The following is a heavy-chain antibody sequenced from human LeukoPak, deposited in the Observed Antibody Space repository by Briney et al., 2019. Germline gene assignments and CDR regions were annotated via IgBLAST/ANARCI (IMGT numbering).Heavy chain of an antibody. D-gene: IGHD6-19*01. CDR3: ARERYSSGWYSDY. V-gene: IGHV3-66*02. J-gene: IGHJ4*02. CDR2: IYSGGST. CDR1: GFTVSSNY. Sequence: GGSLRLSCAASGFTVSSNYMSWVRQAPGKGLDWASVIYSGGSTYYADSVKGRFTISRDNSKNTLYLQMNSLRAEDTAVYYCARERYSSGWYSDYWGQGTLVTVSS.